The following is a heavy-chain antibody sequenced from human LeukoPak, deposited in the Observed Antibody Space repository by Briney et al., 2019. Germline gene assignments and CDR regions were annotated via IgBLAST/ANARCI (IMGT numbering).Heavy chain of an antibody. D-gene: IGHD3-10*01. Sequence: PGGSLRLSCAASGFTFSSYSMNWVRQAPGKGLEWVSSISSSSSYIYYADSVKGRFTISRDNAKNSLYLQMNSLTAEDTAVYYCARDATSTMVRGVTGFDYWGQGTLVTVSS. V-gene: IGHV3-21*01. CDR1: GFTFSSYS. CDR2: ISSSSSYI. J-gene: IGHJ4*02. CDR3: ARDATSTMVRGVTGFDY.